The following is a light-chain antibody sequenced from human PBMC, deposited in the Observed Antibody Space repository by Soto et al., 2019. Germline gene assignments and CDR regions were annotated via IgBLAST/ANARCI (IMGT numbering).Light chain of an antibody. V-gene: IGKV3-20*01. CDR3: QHYVDSLT. Sequence: EIVLTQSPGTLSLSPGERATLSCRASQSVDSSNLAWYQQKPGQAPRLLIYGASRRATGIPDRFSGSGSGTDFTLTVSRLEPEDFAVYYCQHYVDSLTFGQGTRLEIK. J-gene: IGKJ5*01. CDR1: QSVDSSN. CDR2: GAS.